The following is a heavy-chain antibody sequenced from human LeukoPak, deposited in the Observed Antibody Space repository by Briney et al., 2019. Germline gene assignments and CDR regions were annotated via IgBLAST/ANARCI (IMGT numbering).Heavy chain of an antibody. V-gene: IGHV3-9*01. CDR2: ISWNSGSI. J-gene: IGHJ3*02. Sequence: PGGSLRLSCAASGFTFDDYAMHWVRQAPGEGLEWVSGISWNSGSIGYADSVKGRFTISRDNAKNSLYLQMNSLRDEDTALYYCAKGSSGWTSDAFDIWGQGTMVTVSS. CDR3: AKGSSGWTSDAFDI. CDR1: GFTFDDYA. D-gene: IGHD6-19*01.